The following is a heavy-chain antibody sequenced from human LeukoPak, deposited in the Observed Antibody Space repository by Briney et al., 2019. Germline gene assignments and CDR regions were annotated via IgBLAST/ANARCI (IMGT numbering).Heavy chain of an antibody. V-gene: IGHV4-34*01. CDR2: INHSGST. CDR3: ARGIKITIFGVGRQNRRFDP. J-gene: IGHJ5*02. CDR1: GGSFSGYY. Sequence: SETLSLTCAVYGGSFSGYYWSWIRQPPGKGLEWIGEINHSGSTNYNPSLKSRVTISVDTSKNQFSLTLSSVTAADTVVYYCARGIKITIFGVGRQNRRFDPWGQGTLVTVSS. D-gene: IGHD3-3*01.